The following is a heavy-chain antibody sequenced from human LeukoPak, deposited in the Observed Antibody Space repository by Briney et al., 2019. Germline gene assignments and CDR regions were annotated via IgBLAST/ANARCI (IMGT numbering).Heavy chain of an antibody. J-gene: IGHJ3*02. CDR2: IYDSGST. CDR1: GGSISSGDYY. CDR3: ARASPYYYDSSGPYDAFDI. V-gene: IGHV4-30-4*08. D-gene: IGHD3-22*01. Sequence: SQTLSLTCTASGGSISSGDYYWSWIRQPPGKGLEWFVYIYDSGSTYYNPSLKSRVTISVDTSKNQFSLKLSSVTAADTAVYYCARASPYYYDSSGPYDAFDIWGQGTMVTVSS.